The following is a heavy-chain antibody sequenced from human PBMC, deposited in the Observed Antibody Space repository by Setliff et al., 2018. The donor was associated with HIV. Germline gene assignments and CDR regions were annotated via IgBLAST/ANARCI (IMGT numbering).Heavy chain of an antibody. CDR1: PESISSNNYY. CDR2: IFYGGTV. D-gene: IGHD4-17*01. J-gene: IGHJ4*02. CDR3: ARDPPGYGDSNDY. V-gene: IGHV4-39*07. Sequence: SSETLSLTCTVSPESISSNNYYWAWIRQPPGKGLEWIGCIFYGGTVYHSGRMYFNPSLKSRVTISVDTSKNQFSLKLSSVTAADTAVYYCARDPPGYGDSNDYWGQGTLVTVSS.